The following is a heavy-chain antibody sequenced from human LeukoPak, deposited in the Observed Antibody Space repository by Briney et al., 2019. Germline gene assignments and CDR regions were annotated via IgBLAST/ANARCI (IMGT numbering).Heavy chain of an antibody. CDR3: TRDRFPIVVVVEYYYGMDV. J-gene: IGHJ6*02. CDR2: IYSGGST. D-gene: IGHD2-15*01. V-gene: IGHV3-53*01. Sequence: GGSLRLSCAASGFTVSSNYMSWVRQAPGKGLEWVSVIYSGGSTYYADSVKGRFTISRDNSKNTLYLQMNSLRAEDTAVYYCTRDRFPIVVVVEYYYGMDVWGQGTTVTVSS. CDR1: GFTVSSNY.